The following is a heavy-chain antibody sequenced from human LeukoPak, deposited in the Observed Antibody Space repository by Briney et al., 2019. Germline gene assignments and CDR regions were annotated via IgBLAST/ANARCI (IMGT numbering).Heavy chain of an antibody. V-gene: IGHV3-21*01. Sequence: GGSLRLSCAASGFTFSSYSMNWVRQAPGKGLEWVSSISSSSYIYYADSVKGRFTISRDNAKNSLYLQMNSLRAEDTAVYYCARTSIVVVPAASVFDYWGQGTLVTVSS. CDR3: ARTSIVVVPAASVFDY. D-gene: IGHD2-2*01. CDR2: ISSSSYI. J-gene: IGHJ4*02. CDR1: GFTFSSYS.